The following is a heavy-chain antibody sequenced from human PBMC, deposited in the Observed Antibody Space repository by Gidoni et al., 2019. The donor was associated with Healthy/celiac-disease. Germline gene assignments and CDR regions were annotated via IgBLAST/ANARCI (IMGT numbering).Heavy chain of an antibody. V-gene: IGHV3-30*18. J-gene: IGHJ4*02. CDR3: AKDPEKGEGYGTLFDY. CDR2: ISYDGSNK. D-gene: IGHD5-18*01. Sequence: QVQLVESGGGVVQPGRSLRLSCAASGFTFSSYGMHWVRQAPGKGLDWVAVISYDGSNKYYADSVKGRFTISRDNSKNTLYLQMNSLRAEDTAVYYCAKDPEKGEGYGTLFDYWGQGTLVTVSS. CDR1: GFTFSSYG.